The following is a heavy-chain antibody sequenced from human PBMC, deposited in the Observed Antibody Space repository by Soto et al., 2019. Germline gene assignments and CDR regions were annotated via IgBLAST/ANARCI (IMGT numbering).Heavy chain of an antibody. V-gene: IGHV3-15*07. CDR3: ARHSYCSSICWFDP. Sequence: GGSLRLSCAASGFTFSTAWMNWVRQAPGKGLEWVGRIKSKTDGGTTDYAAPVKGRFTISRDDSKNTLYLQMNSLKTEDTAVYYCARHSYCSSICWFDPWGQGTLVTVSS. CDR1: GFTFSTAW. CDR2: IKSKTDGGTT. J-gene: IGHJ5*02. D-gene: IGHD2-2*01.